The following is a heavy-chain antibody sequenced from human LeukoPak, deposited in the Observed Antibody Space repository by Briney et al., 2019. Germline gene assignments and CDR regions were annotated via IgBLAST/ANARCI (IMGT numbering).Heavy chain of an antibody. Sequence: SCKVSGYTFTSYSMHWVRQAPGKGLEWVAFISPDGSIGNYADSVKGRSTISRDNSKNTVYLQINSLRPEDTALYHCAKDDHYDTSGHGWVFDIWGQGTVVTVSS. D-gene: IGHD3-22*01. V-gene: IGHV3-30*18. CDR3: AKDDHYDTSGHGWVFDI. J-gene: IGHJ3*02. CDR2: ISPDGSIG. CDR1: GYTFTSYS.